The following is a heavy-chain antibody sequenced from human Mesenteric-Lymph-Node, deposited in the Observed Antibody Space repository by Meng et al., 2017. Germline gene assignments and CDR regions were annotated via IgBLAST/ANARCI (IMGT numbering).Heavy chain of an antibody. CDR3: ARGGSNSFFGDYAFDI. Sequence: GESLKISCAASGFTVSSNYMSWVRQAPGKGLEWVSVIYSGGSTYYADSVKGRFTISRDNSKNTLYLQMNSLRAEDTAVYYCARGGSNSFFGDYAFDIWGQGTMVTVSS. J-gene: IGHJ3*02. CDR1: GFTVSSNY. D-gene: IGHD6-13*01. CDR2: IYSGGST. V-gene: IGHV3-66*02.